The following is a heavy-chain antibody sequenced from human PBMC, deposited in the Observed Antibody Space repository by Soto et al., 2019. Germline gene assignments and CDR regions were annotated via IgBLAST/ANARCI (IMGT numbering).Heavy chain of an antibody. D-gene: IGHD1-1*01. V-gene: IGHV1-8*01. CDR1: GYTFTTYD. CDR3: ERGADAGVDV. J-gene: IGHJ6*02. Sequence: QVQLVQSGAEVTKPGASVKVSCKASGYTFTTYDINWVRQATGQGLEWLGWMSPNSGATGYAQRCQGRYTMTRDACLTTAYIELCNLSSEHTAMHFCERGADAGVDVRGQGTTVTVSS. CDR2: MSPNSGAT.